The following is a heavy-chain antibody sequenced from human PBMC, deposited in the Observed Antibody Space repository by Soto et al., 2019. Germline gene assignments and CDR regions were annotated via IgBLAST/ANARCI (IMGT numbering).Heavy chain of an antibody. CDR3: ARGGPRDGYRDLDY. J-gene: IGHJ4*02. CDR2: ITPISDGS. V-gene: IGHV3-23*01. CDR1: GFTFPTYA. D-gene: IGHD5-18*01. Sequence: EVQLLESGGDLVQPGGSLRLSCAASGFTFPTYAMTWVRRAPGKGLEWVSTITPISDGSYYADSVMGRFPISRDNSKNTLYLQMSGLRAEDTAVYYCARGGPRDGYRDLDYWGQGTQVTVSS.